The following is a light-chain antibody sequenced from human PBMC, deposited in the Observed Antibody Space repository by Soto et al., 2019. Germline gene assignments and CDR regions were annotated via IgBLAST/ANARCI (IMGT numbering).Light chain of an antibody. CDR2: HVS. J-gene: IGLJ1*01. CDR1: ISDVGAYNY. Sequence: ALTQPRSVSGSPGQSVTISCTGTISDVGAYNYVSWYQQHPGKAPKLMIYHVSKRPSGVPDRFSGSKSGNAASLTISGLQAEDEADYYCCTDAGTYKVFGTGTKVTVL. V-gene: IGLV2-11*01. CDR3: CTDAGTYKV.